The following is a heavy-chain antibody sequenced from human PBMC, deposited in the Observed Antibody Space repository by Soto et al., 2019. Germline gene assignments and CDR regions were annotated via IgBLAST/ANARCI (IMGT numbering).Heavy chain of an antibody. CDR2: IHNSGAT. CDR3: AREYSYSYTA. J-gene: IGHJ1*01. CDR1: GFNVKTTY. V-gene: IGHV3-53*01. Sequence: GWSLRLSCAASGFNVKTTYMTWVRQAPGEGLEWVSVIHNSGATYYADSVKGRFTISKDNSKNTVYLQMSSLRAEDTAMYYCAREYSYSYTAWGQGTLVTVSP. D-gene: IGHD2-21*01.